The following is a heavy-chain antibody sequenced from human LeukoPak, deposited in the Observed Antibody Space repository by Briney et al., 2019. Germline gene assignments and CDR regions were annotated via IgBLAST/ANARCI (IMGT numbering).Heavy chain of an antibody. J-gene: IGHJ4*02. CDR2: ISAYNGNT. Sequence: ASVKVSCKASGYTFTSYGISWVRQAPGQGLEWMGWISAYNGNTNYAQKLQGRVTMTTDTSTSTAYMELRSLRSDDTAVYYRAREGCSSTSCSLFDYWGQGTLVTVSS. D-gene: IGHD2-2*01. CDR3: AREGCSSTSCSLFDY. V-gene: IGHV1-18*01. CDR1: GYTFTSYG.